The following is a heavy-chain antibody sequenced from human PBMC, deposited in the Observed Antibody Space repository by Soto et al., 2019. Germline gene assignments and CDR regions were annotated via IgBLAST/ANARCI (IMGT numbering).Heavy chain of an antibody. CDR1: GYSFASYW. CDR2: IYPGDSDT. CDR3: ARTRSFTLGFYYDGMDV. D-gene: IGHD6-6*01. Sequence: PGESLKISCQGSGYSFASYWIGWVRQMPGKDLEWMGIIYPGDSDTRYGPSFQGQVTISAVKSLRTAYLQWTSLKASDTALYYCARTRSFTLGFYYDGMDVWGQGTTVTVSS. J-gene: IGHJ6*02. V-gene: IGHV5-51*01.